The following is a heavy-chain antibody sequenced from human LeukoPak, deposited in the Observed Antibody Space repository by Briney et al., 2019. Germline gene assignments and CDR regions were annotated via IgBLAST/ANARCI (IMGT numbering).Heavy chain of an antibody. V-gene: IGHV3-30*02. Sequence: GGSLRLSCAASGFTFSSYGMHWVRQAPGKGLEWVAFIRYDGSNKYYADSVKGRFTISRDNSKNTLYLQMNSLRAEYTAVYYCAKDWEQQLMLYYYYMDVWGKGTTVTISS. CDR1: GFTFSSYG. CDR2: IRYDGSNK. J-gene: IGHJ6*03. D-gene: IGHD6-13*01. CDR3: AKDWEQQLMLYYYYMDV.